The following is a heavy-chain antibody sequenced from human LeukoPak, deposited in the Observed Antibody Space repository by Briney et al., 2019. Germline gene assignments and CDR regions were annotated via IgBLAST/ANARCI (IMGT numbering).Heavy chain of an antibody. D-gene: IGHD3-10*01. V-gene: IGHV3-15*01. J-gene: IGHJ4*02. CDR1: GFTLSNAW. CDR3: AKGNYSGSLESHDFDY. Sequence: GGSLRLSCAASGFTLSNAWMNWVRQAPGKGLEWVGLIKSKTNGETRDYAAPVKGRFTISRDDSDNTLYLQMNSLRAEDTAVYYCAKGNYSGSLESHDFDYWGQGTLVTVSS. CDR2: IKSKTNGETR.